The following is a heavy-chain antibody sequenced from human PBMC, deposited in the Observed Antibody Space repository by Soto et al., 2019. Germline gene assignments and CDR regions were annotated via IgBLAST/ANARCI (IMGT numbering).Heavy chain of an antibody. CDR1: GFSFNSYA. CDR2: IWYDGSNK. J-gene: IGHJ4*02. CDR3: AKDGAAGPLPEYYFDS. D-gene: IGHD6-13*01. Sequence: QVQLVESGGGVVQPGRSLRLSCAASGFSFNSYAMHWVRQAPGKGLEWVAGIWYDGSNKYYGDSVKGRFTISRDKSKIXLYLQMNSLRAEDTALYYCAKDGAAGPLPEYYFDSWGQGTLVTVSS. V-gene: IGHV3-33*03.